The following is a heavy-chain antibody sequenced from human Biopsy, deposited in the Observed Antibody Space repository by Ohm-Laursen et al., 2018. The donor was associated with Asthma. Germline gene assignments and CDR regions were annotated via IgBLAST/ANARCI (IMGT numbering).Heavy chain of an antibody. CDR3: ARKAGSCISRTCYSLDF. CDR1: GGTFNTYV. D-gene: IGHD2-2*01. J-gene: IGHJ4*02. Sequence: SANVSCKSLGGTFNTYVIGWVRQAPGQGLEWMGGINSVFGTTTYPQKFQDRVTITADDSTSTVYMELSSLRSEDTAGYYCARKAGSCISRTCYSLDFWGQGTLVTVSS. V-gene: IGHV1-69*13. CDR2: INSVFGTT.